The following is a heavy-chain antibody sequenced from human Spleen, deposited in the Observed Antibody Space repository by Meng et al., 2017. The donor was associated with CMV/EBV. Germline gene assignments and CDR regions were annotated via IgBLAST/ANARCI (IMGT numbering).Heavy chain of an antibody. CDR1: GGSFSGYY. Sequence: SETLSLTCAVYGGSFSGYYWSWIRQPPGKGLEWIGEINHSGSTNYNPSLKSRVTISVDTSKNQFSLKLSSVTAADTAVYYCAREPPLTIFGVVRGYYGMDVWGQGTTVTVSS. CDR3: AREPPLTIFGVVRGYYGMDV. J-gene: IGHJ6*02. V-gene: IGHV4-34*01. CDR2: INHSGST. D-gene: IGHD3-3*01.